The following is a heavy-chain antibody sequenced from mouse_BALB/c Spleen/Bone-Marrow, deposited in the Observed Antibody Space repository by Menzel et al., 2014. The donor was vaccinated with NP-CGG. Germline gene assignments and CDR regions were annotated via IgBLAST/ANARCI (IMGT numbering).Heavy chain of an antibody. V-gene: IGHV1-82*01. CDR1: GYAFSSSW. CDR2: IYPGDGDT. Sequence: VQLQESGPELVKPGASVKISCKASGYAFSSSWMNWVKLRPGQGLEWIGRIYPGDGDTYYNGRFKGKATLTADKSSSTAYMHLSSLTSVDSAVYCCVRSDGYRAMDYWGQGTSVTVSS. D-gene: IGHD2-3*01. CDR3: VRSDGYRAMDY. J-gene: IGHJ4*01.